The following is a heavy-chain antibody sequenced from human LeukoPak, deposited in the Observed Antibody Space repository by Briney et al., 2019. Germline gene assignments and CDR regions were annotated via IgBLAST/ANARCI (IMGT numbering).Heavy chain of an antibody. V-gene: IGHV4-39*02. J-gene: IGHJ3*02. CDR3: AREVEYYDSSGYRPHAFDI. CDR1: GGSIISINHY. CDR2: ISYRGGT. D-gene: IGHD3-22*01. Sequence: SETLSLTCTVSGGSIISINHYWGWTRQPPGKGRGWFGGISYRGGTAYNPSLRSRVTISVDTSKNQFSLKVNSVTAADTAVYYGAREVEYYDSSGYRPHAFDIWGQGTLVTVSS.